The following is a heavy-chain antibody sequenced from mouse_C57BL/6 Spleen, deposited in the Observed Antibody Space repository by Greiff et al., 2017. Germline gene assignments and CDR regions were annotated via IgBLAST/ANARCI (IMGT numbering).Heavy chain of an antibody. CDR1: GYTFTGYW. CDR2: ILPGSGST. D-gene: IGHD2-4*01. J-gene: IGHJ1*03. Sequence: QVQLQQSGAELMKPGASVKLSCKATGYTFTGYWIEWVKQRPGHGLEWIGEILPGSGSTNYNEKFKGKATFTADTSSNTAYMKLSRLTTADSAIDYCARCLYYHYDAWYFDFWGTGTTVTVSS. CDR3: ARCLYYHYDAWYFDF. V-gene: IGHV1-9*01.